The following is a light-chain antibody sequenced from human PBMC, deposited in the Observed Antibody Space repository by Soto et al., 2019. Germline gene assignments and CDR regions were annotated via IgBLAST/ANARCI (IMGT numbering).Light chain of an antibody. J-gene: IGLJ2*01. CDR1: SSNIGAGFD. V-gene: IGLV1-40*01. Sequence: QSVLTQSPSVSGAPGQRVTLSCTGSSSNIGAGFDVHWYQHLPGTAPKVLIYGNSNRPSGFPDRFSGSKSGTSASLAITGLQAEDEADYYCQSYDSSLSGYVVFGGGTKVTVL. CDR3: QSYDSSLSGYVV. CDR2: GNS.